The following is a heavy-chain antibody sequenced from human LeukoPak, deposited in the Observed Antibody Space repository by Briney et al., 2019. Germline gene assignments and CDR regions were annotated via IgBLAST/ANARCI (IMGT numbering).Heavy chain of an antibody. J-gene: IGHJ5*02. V-gene: IGHV1-18*01. CDR1: GYTFNNYG. CDR3: ARQTLRVGDWMNWFDP. D-gene: IGHD1-1*01. Sequence: ASVRVSCKASGYTFNNYGISWVRQAPGQGLEWMGWVTSYNGDTNYAQKFQGRVTMSTDTSTSTAYMELRSLRSDNTAVYYCARQTLRVGDWMNWFDPWGQGTLVTVSS. CDR2: VTSYNGDT.